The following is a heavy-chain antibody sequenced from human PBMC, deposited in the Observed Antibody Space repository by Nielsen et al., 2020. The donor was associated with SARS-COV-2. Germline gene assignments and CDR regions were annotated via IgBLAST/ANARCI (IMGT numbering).Heavy chain of an antibody. V-gene: IGHV3-23*01. CDR1: GFTFSNSA. CDR2: ISGSGDRT. CDR3: AKDFHGSVADFFGN. Sequence: LKISCTASGFTFSNSAMSWVRQTSGKGLEWVSSISGSGDRTDYADSVKGRVIISRDNSKNTLHLQMNSLRAEDTALYFCAKDFHGSVADFFGNWGQGTLVTVSS. D-gene: IGHD2-2*03. J-gene: IGHJ4*02.